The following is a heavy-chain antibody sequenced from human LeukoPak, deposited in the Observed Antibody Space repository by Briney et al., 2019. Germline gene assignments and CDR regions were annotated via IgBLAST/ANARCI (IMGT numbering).Heavy chain of an antibody. CDR3: ARGYCGGDCYSNWFDP. CDR2: INPNSGGT. CDR1: GYTFTGYY. V-gene: IGHV1-2*06. J-gene: IGHJ5*02. D-gene: IGHD2-21*02. Sequence: ASVKVSCKASGYTFTGYYMHWVRQAPGQGLEWMGRINPNSGGTNYAQKFQGRVTMTRDTSISTAYMELSRLRSDDTAVYYRARGYCGGDCYSNWFDPWGQGTLVTVSS.